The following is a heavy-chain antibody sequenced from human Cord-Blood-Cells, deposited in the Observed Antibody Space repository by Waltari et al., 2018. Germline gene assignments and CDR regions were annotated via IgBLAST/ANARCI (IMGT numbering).Heavy chain of an antibody. CDR1: GFTFRSYS. Sequence: EVQLVESGGGLVQPGGSLRLSCAASGFTFRSYSRKWVRQAPGKGLEWVSYISSSSSTIYYADSVKGRFTISRDNAKNSLYLQMNSLRDEDTAVYYCAREPELLSLGWGQGTLVTVSS. V-gene: IGHV3-48*02. CDR3: AREPELLSLG. CDR2: ISSSSSTI. D-gene: IGHD1-26*01. J-gene: IGHJ4*02.